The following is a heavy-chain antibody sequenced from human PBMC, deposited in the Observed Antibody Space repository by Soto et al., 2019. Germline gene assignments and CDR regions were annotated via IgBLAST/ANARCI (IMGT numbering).Heavy chain of an antibody. CDR3: ASQELGPPPYFFES. V-gene: IGHV3-21*01. J-gene: IGHJ4*02. Sequence: GGSLRLSCAASGFTFSSYEMNWVRQAPGKGLEWVASISSDSTYTHYADSVKGRFTISRDNAKNSLYLQMSSLRVEDTAVYYCASQELGPPPYFFESWGQGTLVTVSS. D-gene: IGHD7-27*01. CDR1: GFTFSSYE. CDR2: ISSDSTYT.